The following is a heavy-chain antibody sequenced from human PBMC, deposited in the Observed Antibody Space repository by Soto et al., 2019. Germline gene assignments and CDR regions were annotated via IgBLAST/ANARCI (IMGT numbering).Heavy chain of an antibody. J-gene: IGHJ6*02. Sequence: GVSLRLSCAASGFTFSSYAMSWVRQAPGKGLEWWSSISLSGGSTYYADSVKGRFTISRDNSKNTLYLQMNSLRAEDTAVYYCARDDVVADYYYGMDVWGQGTTVTVSS. CDR1: GFTFSSYA. CDR3: ARDDVVADYYYGMDV. CDR2: ISLSGGST. D-gene: IGHD2-15*01. V-gene: IGHV3-23*01.